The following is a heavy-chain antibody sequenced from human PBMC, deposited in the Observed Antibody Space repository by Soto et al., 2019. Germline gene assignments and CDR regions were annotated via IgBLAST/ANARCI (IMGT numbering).Heavy chain of an antibody. V-gene: IGHV4-34*01. CDR3: ARSAGDSWPRVWFDP. CDR1: GFTFSSYA. D-gene: IGHD6-13*01. J-gene: IGHJ5*02. Sequence: PGGSLRLSCAASGFTFSSYAMSWVRQAPGKGLEWIGEINHSGSTNYNPSLKSRVTISVDTSKNQFSLNLSSVTVTDTAVYYCARSAGDSWPRVWFDPWGQGTLVTVSS. CDR2: INHSGST.